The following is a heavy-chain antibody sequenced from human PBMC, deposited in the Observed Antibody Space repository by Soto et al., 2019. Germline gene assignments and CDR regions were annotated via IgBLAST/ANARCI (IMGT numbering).Heavy chain of an antibody. V-gene: IGHV1-69*01. CDR2: IIPIFGTT. Sequence: QVQLVQSGADVKKPGSSVKVSCTASGGTFSSYAISWVRKAPGQGLEWMGGIIPIFGTTNYAQKFQGRVTITADESTSTVYIELSSLRSEDTAIYYCAKVGYCSGGSCYGGYWFDSWGQGTLVTVSS. CDR3: AKVGYCSGGSCYGGYWFDS. D-gene: IGHD2-15*01. J-gene: IGHJ5*01. CDR1: GGTFSSYA.